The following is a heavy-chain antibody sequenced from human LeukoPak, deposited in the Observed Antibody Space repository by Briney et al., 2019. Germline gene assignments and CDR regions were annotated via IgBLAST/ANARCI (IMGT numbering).Heavy chain of an antibody. CDR3: ARYNWNGWGYYYYYMDV. J-gene: IGHJ6*03. Sequence: GGSLRLSCAASGFTFSSYSMNWVRQAPGKGLEWVSSISSSSSYIYYADSVRGRFTISRGNAKNSLYLQMNSLRAEDTAVYYCARYNWNGWGYYYYYMDVWGKGTTVTVSS. V-gene: IGHV3-21*01. D-gene: IGHD1-1*01. CDR1: GFTFSSYS. CDR2: ISSSSSYI.